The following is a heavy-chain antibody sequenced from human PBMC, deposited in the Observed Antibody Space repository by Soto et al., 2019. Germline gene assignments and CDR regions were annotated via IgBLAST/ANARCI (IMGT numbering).Heavy chain of an antibody. V-gene: IGHV1-3*01. CDR2: INAANGNT. Sequence: ASVKVSCKASGYSFTNYSMHWVRQAPGQRLERMGWINAANGNTKYSQKFQGRVTITRDTSASTAYMELSSLRSEDTAVYYCASTWNYYDSSGSYYFDCWGQGTLVTVSS. CDR1: GYSFTNYS. D-gene: IGHD3-22*01. J-gene: IGHJ4*02. CDR3: ASTWNYYDSSGSYYFDC.